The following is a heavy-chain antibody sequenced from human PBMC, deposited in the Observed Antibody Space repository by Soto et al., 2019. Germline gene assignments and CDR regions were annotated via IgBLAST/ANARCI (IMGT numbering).Heavy chain of an antibody. CDR2: IYRTGIT. CDR3: ARRDPGTSVDY. V-gene: IGHV4-4*02. Sequence: PSETLSLTCDVSGVSFTSNNWWTWVRQPPGQGLEWIGEIYRTGITNYNPSLKSRVTISLDKSENQFSLKVTSLTAADTAVYYCARRDPGTSVDYWGQGTLVTASS. CDR1: GVSFTSNNW. J-gene: IGHJ4*02. D-gene: IGHD1-7*01.